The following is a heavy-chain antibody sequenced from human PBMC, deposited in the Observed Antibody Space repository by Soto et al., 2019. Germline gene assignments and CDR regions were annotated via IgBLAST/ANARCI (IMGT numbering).Heavy chain of an antibody. CDR2: IMPIFRTP. D-gene: IGHD3-3*02. V-gene: IGHV1-69*13. J-gene: IGHJ6*02. CDR3: ARDKDRQQLGGNYYYMLDV. Sequence: QVQLEQSGAEVKKPGSSVKVSCKASGGTFSTSAISWVRQAPGQGLEWMGGIMPIFRTPDYAKKFQGRVTITADESTSTAYMELSGLRSDDTAVYYCARDKDRQQLGGNYYYMLDVWGQGTTVTVSS. CDR1: GGTFSTSA.